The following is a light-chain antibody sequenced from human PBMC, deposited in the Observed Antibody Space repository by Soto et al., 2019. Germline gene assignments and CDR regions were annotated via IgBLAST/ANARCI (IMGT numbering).Light chain of an antibody. CDR3: CSYAGSYTYV. V-gene: IGLV2-11*01. CDR2: DVS. J-gene: IGLJ1*01. CDR1: SSDVGDYNY. Sequence: QSALTQPRSVSGSPGQSVTISCTGTSSDVGDYNYVSWYQQHPGKAPKLMIYDVSKWPSWVPDRFSGSKSGNTASLTISGLQAEDEADYYCCSYAGSYTYVFGTGTKLTVL.